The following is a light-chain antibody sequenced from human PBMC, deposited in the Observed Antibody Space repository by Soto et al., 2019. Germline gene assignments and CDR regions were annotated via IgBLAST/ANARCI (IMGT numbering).Light chain of an antibody. Sequence: DIQMTQSPSILSASVGDRVTITCRASQRIDTWLAWYQQKPGTAPKLLIYTATTLQSGVPSRFSGSGSGTEFTLAISSLEPDDFATYYCQQYETFSPWTFGQGTKVEVK. V-gene: IGKV1-5*03. CDR3: QQYETFSPWT. CDR1: QRIDTW. CDR2: TAT. J-gene: IGKJ1*01.